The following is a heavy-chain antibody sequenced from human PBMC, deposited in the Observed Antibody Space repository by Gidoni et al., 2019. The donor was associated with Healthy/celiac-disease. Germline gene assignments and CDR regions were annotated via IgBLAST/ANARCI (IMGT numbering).Heavy chain of an antibody. CDR2: INSDGSST. CDR3: ATRGLRNYPYFDY. V-gene: IGHV3-74*01. J-gene: IGHJ4*02. Sequence: EVQLVESGGGLVQPGGSLRLSCAACGFTFSCYWMHWVRQAPGKGLVWVSRINSDGSSTSYADSVKGRFTISRDNAKNTLYLQMNSLRAEDTAVYYCATRGLRNYPYFDYWGQGTLVTVSS. CDR1: GFTFSCYW. D-gene: IGHD1-7*01.